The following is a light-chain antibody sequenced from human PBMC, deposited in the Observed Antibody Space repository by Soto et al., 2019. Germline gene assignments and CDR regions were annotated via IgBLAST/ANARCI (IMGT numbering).Light chain of an antibody. CDR2: GAS. J-gene: IGKJ4*01. CDR3: QPYCSSPLT. CDR1: HSVSSSY. V-gene: IGKV3-20*01. Sequence: EIVLTQSPGTLSLSPGERATLSCRASHSVSSSYLAWYQPKPGQAPRLLIYGASSMAAGIPDRFSGSGSVTDFTFTISSLEPDDGAVYFCQPYCSSPLTFGGGTKVEIK.